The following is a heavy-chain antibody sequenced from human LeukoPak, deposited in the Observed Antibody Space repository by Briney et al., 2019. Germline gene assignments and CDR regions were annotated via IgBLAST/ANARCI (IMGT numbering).Heavy chain of an antibody. CDR2: INPNSGGT. CDR3: ARVSPPAYYDFWSGNDAFDI. V-gene: IGHV1-2*02. J-gene: IGHJ3*02. D-gene: IGHD3-3*01. Sequence: ASVKVSRKASGYTFTGYYMHWVRQAPGQGLEWMGWINPNSGGTNYAQKFQGRVTMTRDTSISTAYMEPSRLRSDDTAVYYCARVSPPAYYDFWSGNDAFDIWGQGTMVTVSS. CDR1: GYTFTGYY.